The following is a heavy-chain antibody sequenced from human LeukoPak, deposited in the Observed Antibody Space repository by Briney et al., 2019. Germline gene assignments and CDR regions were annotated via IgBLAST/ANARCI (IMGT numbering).Heavy chain of an antibody. Sequence: GGSLRLSCAASGFAFEDYSMHWVRQAPGKGLEWVSGISWNSGRIGYADSVKGRFTISRDNAENSLYLQMNSLRAEDTAVYYCARPPNIAAAGQDWGQGTLVTVSS. D-gene: IGHD6-13*01. CDR2: ISWNSGRI. J-gene: IGHJ4*02. CDR3: ARPPNIAAAGQD. CDR1: GFAFEDYS. V-gene: IGHV3-9*01.